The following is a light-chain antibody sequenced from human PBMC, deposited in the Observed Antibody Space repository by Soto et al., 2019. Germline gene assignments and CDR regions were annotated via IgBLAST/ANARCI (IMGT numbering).Light chain of an antibody. V-gene: IGKV3-15*01. Sequence: ETVMTQSPATLSVSPGERVTLSCRASQSVRNNLAWYQQKPGQAPRLLIYAASTRATGIPARFSGSGSGTEFTLTISSLQSDDFALYYCQQYNNSLTFGGGTKVEIK. J-gene: IGKJ4*01. CDR1: QSVRNN. CDR2: AAS. CDR3: QQYNNSLT.